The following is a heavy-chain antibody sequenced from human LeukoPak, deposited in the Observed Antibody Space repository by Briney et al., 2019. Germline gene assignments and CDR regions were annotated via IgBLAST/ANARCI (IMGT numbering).Heavy chain of an antibody. CDR1: GLTFSSYW. CDR3: ARGKGIATAGPLFFDY. Sequence: GGSLRLSCAASGLTFSSYWMSWVRQAPGKGLEWVANIKQDGSEKYYVDSVKGRFTISRDNAKNSLYLQMNSLRAEDTAVYYCARGKGIATAGPLFFDYWGQGTLVTVSS. D-gene: IGHD6-13*01. J-gene: IGHJ4*02. V-gene: IGHV3-7*01. CDR2: IKQDGSEK.